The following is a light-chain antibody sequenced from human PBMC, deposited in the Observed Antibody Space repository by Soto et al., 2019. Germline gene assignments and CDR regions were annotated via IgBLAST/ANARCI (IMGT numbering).Light chain of an antibody. CDR3: QQYNDWPPWT. CDR1: QSVSSN. Sequence: EIVMTQSPATLSVSPGERATLSCRASQSVSSNLAWYQQKLGQAPRLLIYGASTRATGIPDRFSGSGSGTEFTLPISSLQSEDFAVYYCQQYNDWPPWTFGQGTKVEIK. J-gene: IGKJ1*01. V-gene: IGKV3-15*01. CDR2: GAS.